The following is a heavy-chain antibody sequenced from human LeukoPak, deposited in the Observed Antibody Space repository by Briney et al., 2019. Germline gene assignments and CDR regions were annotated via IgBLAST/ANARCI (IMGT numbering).Heavy chain of an antibody. CDR1: GFTFSSYW. D-gene: IGHD5-18*01. Sequence: PGGSLRLSCAASGFTFSSYWMSWVRQAPGKGLEWVANIKQDGSEKYYVDSVKGRFTISRDNAKNSLYLQMNSLRAEDTAVYYCAGYGYSYVGGFDYWGQGTLVTVSS. CDR2: IKQDGSEK. V-gene: IGHV3-7*01. CDR3: AGYGYSYVGGFDY. J-gene: IGHJ4*02.